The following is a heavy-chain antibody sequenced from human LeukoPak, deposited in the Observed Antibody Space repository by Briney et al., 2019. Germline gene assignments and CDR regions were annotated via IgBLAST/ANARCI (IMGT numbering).Heavy chain of an antibody. CDR2: ISASGGST. Sequence: GGSLRLSCAASGFTFSSYAMNWVRQTPGKGLEWVSAISASGGSTYYADSVKGQFTISRDNSKNTLYLQMNSLRAEDTAVYFCAKDQYQLLLLFDYWGQGTLVTVSS. J-gene: IGHJ4*02. CDR1: GFTFSSYA. CDR3: AKDQYQLLLLFDY. D-gene: IGHD2-2*01. V-gene: IGHV3-23*01.